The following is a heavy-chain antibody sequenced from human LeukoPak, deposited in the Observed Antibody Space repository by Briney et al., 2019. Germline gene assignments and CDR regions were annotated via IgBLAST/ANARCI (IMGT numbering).Heavy chain of an antibody. D-gene: IGHD3-3*01. V-gene: IGHV3-23*01. Sequence: GGSLRLSCAASGFTFSSYAMSWVRQAPGKGLEWVSAISGSGGSTYYADSVKGRFTISRDNSKNTLYLQMNSLRAEDTAVYYCASAITIFGVVITQDAFDIWGQGTMVTVSS. CDR1: GFTFSSYA. CDR3: ASAITIFGVVITQDAFDI. CDR2: ISGSGGST. J-gene: IGHJ3*02.